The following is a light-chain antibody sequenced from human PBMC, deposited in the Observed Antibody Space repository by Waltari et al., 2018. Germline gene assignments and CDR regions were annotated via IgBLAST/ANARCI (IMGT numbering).Light chain of an antibody. CDR3: QQRADWPLT. Sequence: EIVLTQSPATLSLSPGGRATLSCRASQSIQRYLGWYQQKPGQAPRLLIYHAYNRATGVPARFSGSGSVTDFTLTISSLEPEDSAIYYCQQRADWPLTFGGGTTVEIK. CDR1: QSIQRY. CDR2: HAY. V-gene: IGKV3-11*01. J-gene: IGKJ4*01.